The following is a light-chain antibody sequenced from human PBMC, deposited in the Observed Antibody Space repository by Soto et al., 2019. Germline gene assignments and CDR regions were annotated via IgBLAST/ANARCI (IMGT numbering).Light chain of an antibody. CDR3: QQYSHLIT. J-gene: IGKJ5*01. V-gene: IGKV1-33*01. CDR2: DAS. Sequence: DIQMSQSPSSLSASVGDRVTITCQASQDISNYLNWYQQKLGKDPRLLIYDASNLEKGVPSRFSGRGSGKDFTFTISRLKPEDIATYYCQQYSHLITFGQGTRLEI. CDR1: QDISNY.